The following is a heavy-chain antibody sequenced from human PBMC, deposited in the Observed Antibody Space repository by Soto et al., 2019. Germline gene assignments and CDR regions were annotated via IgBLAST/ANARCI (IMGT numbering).Heavy chain of an antibody. Sequence: GGSLRLSCAASGFSFSNYGMHWVRQAPGKGLEWVAVIWYDGSNKYYGDSVQGRFTVSRDISKYTLYLQMNSLRVEDTAVYYCARDLWSVALDVWGQGTTVTVSS. CDR1: GFSFSNYG. CDR2: IWYDGSNK. D-gene: IGHD2-15*01. J-gene: IGHJ6*02. V-gene: IGHV3-33*01. CDR3: ARDLWSVALDV.